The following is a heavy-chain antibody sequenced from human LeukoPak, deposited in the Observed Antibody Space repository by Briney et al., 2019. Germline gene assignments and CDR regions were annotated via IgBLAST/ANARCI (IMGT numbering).Heavy chain of an antibody. CDR1: GYSLSKLS. J-gene: IGHJ5*02. CDR2: FDRDDGTT. V-gene: IGHV1-24*01. CDR3: ATVGRNYLAFDP. Sequence: ASVKVSCKVSGYSLSKLSMHWVREAPGKGLEWVAGFDRDDGTTMYAQRFQGRVIMTEDTSADTAYMELSNLRSDDTAVYYCATVGRNYLAFDPWGQGTLVTASS. D-gene: IGHD2/OR15-2a*01.